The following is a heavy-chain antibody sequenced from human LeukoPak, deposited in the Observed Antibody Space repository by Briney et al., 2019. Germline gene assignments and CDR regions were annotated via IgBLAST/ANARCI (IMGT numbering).Heavy chain of an antibody. V-gene: IGHV3-23*01. J-gene: IGHJ4*02. D-gene: IGHD3-22*01. CDR3: ARNRPNYYGSDGHYYRRDGDY. CDR2: ITSRGEST. CDR1: GFTFSIYA. Sequence: GGSLRLSCAASGFTFSIYAMSWVRQAPGKGLQWVSSITSRGESTWYVDSVKGRFTITRDNSENTLYLQMHSLRAEDTAVYYCARNRPNYYGSDGHYYRRDGDYWGRGTLVSVSS.